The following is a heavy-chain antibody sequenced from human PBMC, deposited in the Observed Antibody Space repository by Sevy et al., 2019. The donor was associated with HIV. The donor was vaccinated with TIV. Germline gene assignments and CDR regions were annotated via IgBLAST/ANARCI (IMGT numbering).Heavy chain of an antibody. CDR2: IYSGGNT. D-gene: IGHD5-12*01. V-gene: IGHV3-53*01. J-gene: IGHJ3*02. CDR3: ARDPGYEGDDAFDI. Sequence: GGSLRLSCAASGFTVSNNYISWVRQAPGKGLEWVSVIYSGGNTYYADSVKGRFTISRDNSKNTVYLQMNSLRAEDTAVYYCARDPGYEGDDAFDIWGQGTMVTVSS. CDR1: GFTVSNNY.